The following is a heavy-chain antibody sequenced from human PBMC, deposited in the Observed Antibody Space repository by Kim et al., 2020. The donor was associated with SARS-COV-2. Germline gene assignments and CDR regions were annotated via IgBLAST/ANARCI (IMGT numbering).Heavy chain of an antibody. V-gene: IGHV4-59*13. D-gene: IGHD1-26*01. CDR2: IYYSGST. J-gene: IGHJ5*02. CDR1: GGSISSYY. Sequence: SETLSLTCTVSGGSISSYYWSWIRQPPGKGLEWIGYIYYSGSTNYNPSLKSRVTISVDTSKNQFSLKLSSVTAADTAVYYCARSGGSYPDGSFDPWGQGTLLTVSS. CDR3: ARSGGSYPDGSFDP.